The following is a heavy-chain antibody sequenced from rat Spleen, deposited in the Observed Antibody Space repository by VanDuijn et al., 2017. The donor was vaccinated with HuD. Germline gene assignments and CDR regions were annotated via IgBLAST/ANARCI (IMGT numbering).Heavy chain of an antibody. Sequence: EVQLQESGPGLVKPSQSLSLTCSVTGYSITSNYWGWIRKFPGNKMEWMAYIGYSGDTDYNPSLKSRISITRDTSKNQFFLQLNSVTTEDTATYNCARGKQLYRDYVMDAWGQGTSVTVSS. V-gene: IGHV3-1*01. D-gene: IGHD1-2*01. CDR3: ARGKQLYRDYVMDA. CDR2: IGYSGDT. CDR1: GYSITSNY. J-gene: IGHJ4*01.